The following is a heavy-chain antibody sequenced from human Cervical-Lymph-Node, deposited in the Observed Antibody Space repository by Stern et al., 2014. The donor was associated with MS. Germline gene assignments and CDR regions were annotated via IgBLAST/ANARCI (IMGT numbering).Heavy chain of an antibody. CDR2: MSSSIMVT. V-gene: IGHV3-48*02. D-gene: IGHD6-6*01. Sequence: EVQLVQSGGALVQPGGSLRLYCSASGFNFSRYSMNWVRQAPGKGLEWVSYMSSSIMVTYYADSVEGRFTISRDNAKNSLYLQMHSLRDEDTAVYYCARDGQLGPGFDAWGQGTLVTVSS. CDR3: ARDGQLGPGFDA. J-gene: IGHJ5*02. CDR1: GFNFSRYS.